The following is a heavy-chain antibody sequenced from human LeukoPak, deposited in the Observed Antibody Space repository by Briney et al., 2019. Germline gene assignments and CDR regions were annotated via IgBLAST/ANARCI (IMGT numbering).Heavy chain of an antibody. V-gene: IGHV4-34*01. CDR3: ARLFCSGYQASDAFDI. CDR2: INHSGST. J-gene: IGHJ3*02. Sequence: SETLSLTCAVYGGSFSGYYWSWIRQPPGKGLEWIGEINHSGSTNYNPSLKSRVTISVDTSKNQFSLKLSSVTAADTAVYYCARLFCSGYQASDAFDIWGQGTMVTVSS. CDR1: GGSFSGYY. D-gene: IGHD3-3*01.